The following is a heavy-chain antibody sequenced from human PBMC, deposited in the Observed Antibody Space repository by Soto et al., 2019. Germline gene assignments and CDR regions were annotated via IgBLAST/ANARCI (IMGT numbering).Heavy chain of an antibody. Sequence: SETLSLTCTVSGGSISSYYWSWIRQPPGKGLEWIGYIYYSGSTNYNPSLKSRVTISVDTSKNQFSLKLSSVTAADTAVYYCARHLRPNYDFWTTQKKGYYYYYMDVWGKGTTVTVSS. CDR1: GGSISSYY. J-gene: IGHJ6*03. V-gene: IGHV4-59*08. CDR2: IYYSGST. D-gene: IGHD3-3*01. CDR3: ARHLRPNYDFWTTQKKGYYYYYMDV.